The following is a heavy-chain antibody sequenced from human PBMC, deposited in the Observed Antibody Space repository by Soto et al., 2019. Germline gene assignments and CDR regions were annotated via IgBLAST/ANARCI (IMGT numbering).Heavy chain of an antibody. D-gene: IGHD3-3*01. CDR1: GFTFSSYA. Sequence: QVQLVESGGGVVQPGRSLRLSCAASGFTFSSYAMHWVRQAPGKGLEWVAVISYDGSNKYYADSVKGRFTISRDNSKNTLYLPMNSLRAEDTAVYYCARHKRDLRFLEWSYYFDYWGQGTLVTVSS. CDR2: ISYDGSNK. CDR3: ARHKRDLRFLEWSYYFDY. J-gene: IGHJ4*02. V-gene: IGHV3-30-3*01.